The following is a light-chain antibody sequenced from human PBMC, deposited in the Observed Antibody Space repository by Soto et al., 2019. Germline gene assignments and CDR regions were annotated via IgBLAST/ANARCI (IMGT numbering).Light chain of an antibody. J-gene: IGLJ1*01. CDR1: SSNIGSNT. CDR2: SNN. V-gene: IGLV1-44*01. CDR3: EAWDDSLNGASYV. Sequence: QSVLTQPPSASGTPGQRVTISCSGSSSNIGSNTVNWYQQLPGTAPKLLIYSNNQRPSGVPDRFSGSKSGTSASLAISGLQPEDEADYYCEAWDDSLNGASYVFGTGTKVTVL.